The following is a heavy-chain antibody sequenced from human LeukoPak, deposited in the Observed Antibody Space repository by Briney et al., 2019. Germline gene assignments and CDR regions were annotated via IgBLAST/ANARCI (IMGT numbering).Heavy chain of an antibody. J-gene: IGHJ4*02. CDR2: ISSSATTI. Sequence: GGSLRLSCAASGFPFSNYSMNWVRQAPGKGLEWVSYISSSATTISYAPSVKGRFTISRDNAKNSMYLQMSSLRVDDTARYYCAIQTTFVRSVKGFWGQGTLVTVSA. CDR3: AIQTTFVRSVKGF. CDR1: GFPFSNYS. V-gene: IGHV3-48*04. D-gene: IGHD3-10*02.